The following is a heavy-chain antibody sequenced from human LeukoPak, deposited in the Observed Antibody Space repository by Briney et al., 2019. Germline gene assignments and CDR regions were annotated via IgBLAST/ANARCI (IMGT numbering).Heavy chain of an antibody. CDR3: ARGYYGSGSSDY. CDR1: GFTFSTYW. V-gene: IGHV3-21*01. D-gene: IGHD3-10*01. J-gene: IGHJ4*02. CDR2: ISSSSSYI. Sequence: PGGSLRLSCAASGFTFSTYWMHWVRQAPGKGLEWVSSISSSSSYIYYADSVEGRFTISRDNAKNSLYLQMNSLRAEDTAVYYCARGYYGSGSSDYWGQGTLVTVSS.